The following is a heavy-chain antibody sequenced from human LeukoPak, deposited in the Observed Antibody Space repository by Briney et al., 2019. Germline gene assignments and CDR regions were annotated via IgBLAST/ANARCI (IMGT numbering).Heavy chain of an antibody. Sequence: ASVKVSCKASGYTFTSYDINWVRQATGQGLEWMGRMNPNSGNTGYAQKFQGRVTMTRNTSISTAYMELSSLRSEDTAVYYCARHYYGSGSYYRSVDPWGQGTLVTVSS. CDR3: ARHYYGSGSYYRSVDP. V-gene: IGHV1-8*01. CDR1: GYTFTSYD. CDR2: MNPNSGNT. D-gene: IGHD3-10*01. J-gene: IGHJ5*02.